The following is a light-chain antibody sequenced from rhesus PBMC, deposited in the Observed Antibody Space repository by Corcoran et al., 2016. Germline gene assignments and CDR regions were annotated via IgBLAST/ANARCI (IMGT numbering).Light chain of an antibody. CDR1: HGISTY. J-gene: IGKJ4*01. Sequence: DIQMTQSPSFLSASVGDRVTITCRASHGISTYLAWYQQKPGKAPKPLVYYASNLESGVPSRFSGSGSGTEFALTISSLQPEDFAVYYCQQYNGDPLTFGGGTKVEIK. CDR2: YAS. V-gene: IGKV1-37*01. CDR3: QQYNGDPLT.